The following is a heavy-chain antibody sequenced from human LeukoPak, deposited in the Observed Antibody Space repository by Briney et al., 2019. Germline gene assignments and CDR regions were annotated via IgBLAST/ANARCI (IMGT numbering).Heavy chain of an antibody. J-gene: IGHJ4*02. CDR1: GFTFSTYG. Sequence: GGSLRLSCAASGFTFSTYGMHWVRQAPGKGLEWVSVILFDGNNKYYADSVRGRFTISRDNSKYTLYLQMNSLRDEDTAVYYCAKDAEHSSGWYPGNWGQGTLVIVSS. D-gene: IGHD6-13*01. CDR2: ILFDGNNK. CDR3: AKDAEHSSGWYPGN. V-gene: IGHV3-30*18.